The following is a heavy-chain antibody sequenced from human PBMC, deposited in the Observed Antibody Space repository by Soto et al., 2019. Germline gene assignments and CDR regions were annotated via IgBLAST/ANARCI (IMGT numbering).Heavy chain of an antibody. D-gene: IGHD3-10*01. Sequence: PGESLKISCKGSGYSFTSYWIGWVRQMPGKGLEWMGIIYPGDSDTRYNPSFQGQVTISADKSISTAYLQWSSLKASDTAMYYCARPSDPLHYYGPLDGMDVWGQGTTVTVSS. V-gene: IGHV5-51*01. J-gene: IGHJ6*02. CDR2: IYPGDSDT. CDR3: ARPSDPLHYYGPLDGMDV. CDR1: GYSFTSYW.